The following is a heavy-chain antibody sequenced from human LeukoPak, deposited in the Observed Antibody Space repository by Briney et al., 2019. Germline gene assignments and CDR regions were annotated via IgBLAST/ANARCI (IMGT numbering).Heavy chain of an antibody. D-gene: IGHD3-22*01. Sequence: GGSLRLSCAASRFTFSSYSMNWVRQAPGKGLEWVSSISSSSSYIYYADSVKGRFTISRDNAKNSLCLQMNSLRAEDTAVYYCARQYYDSSGYYYPYWYFDLWGRGTLVTVSS. CDR1: RFTFSSYS. J-gene: IGHJ2*01. V-gene: IGHV3-21*01. CDR3: ARQYYDSSGYYYPYWYFDL. CDR2: ISSSSSYI.